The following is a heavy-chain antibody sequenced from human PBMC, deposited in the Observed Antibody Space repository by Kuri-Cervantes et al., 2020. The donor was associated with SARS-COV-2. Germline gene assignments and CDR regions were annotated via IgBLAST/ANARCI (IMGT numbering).Heavy chain of an antibody. D-gene: IGHD3-3*01. CDR1: GYTFSSYG. J-gene: IGHJ3*02. Sequence: ASVKVSCKASGYTFSSYGISWVRQAPGQGLEWMGWISVNNGNTNYAQKFQGRVTMTRDTSISTAYMELSRLRSDDTAVYYCARGRALTIFGVVTGSYGAFDIWGQGTMVTVSS. CDR2: ISVNNGNT. V-gene: IGHV1-18*01. CDR3: ARGRALTIFGVVTGSYGAFDI.